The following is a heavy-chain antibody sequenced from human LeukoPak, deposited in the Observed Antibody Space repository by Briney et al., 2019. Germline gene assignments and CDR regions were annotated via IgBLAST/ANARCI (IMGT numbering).Heavy chain of an antibody. CDR2: ISGGGTPT. CDR3: AKVSFGSGSYFFGY. V-gene: IGHV3-23*01. J-gene: IGHJ4*02. Sequence: PGGSLRLSCVVSGFTFSDYAMSWVRQAPGKGLEWVSAISGGGTPTFYADSVKGRFITSRDNFKNTLYLQMNSLRAKDTAVYYCAKVSFGSGSYFFGYWGQGTLVTVSS. D-gene: IGHD1-26*01. CDR1: GFTFSDYA.